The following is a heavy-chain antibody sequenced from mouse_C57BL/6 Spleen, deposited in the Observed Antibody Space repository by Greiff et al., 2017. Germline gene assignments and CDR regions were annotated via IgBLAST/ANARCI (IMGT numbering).Heavy chain of an antibody. CDR3: ARDEGLSYYYAMDY. V-gene: IGHV1-53*01. CDR2: INPSNGGT. Sequence: QVQLQQPGTELVKPGASVKLSCKASGYTFTSYWMHWVKQRPGQGLEWIGNINPSNGGTNYNEKFKSKATLTVDKSSSTAYMQLSRLTSEDSAVXYCARDEGLSYYYAMDYWGQGTSVTVSS. J-gene: IGHJ4*01. CDR1: GYTFTSYW. D-gene: IGHD3-3*01.